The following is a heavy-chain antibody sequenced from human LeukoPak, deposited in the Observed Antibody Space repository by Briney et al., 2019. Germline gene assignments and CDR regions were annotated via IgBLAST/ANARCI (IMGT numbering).Heavy chain of an antibody. J-gene: IGHJ3*02. V-gene: IGHV1-69*01. CDR2: IIPIFGTA. CDR1: GGTFISYA. CDR3: ASGLDTPLAFDI. Sequence: SVKVSCKASGGTFISYAISWVRQAPGQGLEWMGGIIPIFGTANYAQKFQGRVTITADESTSTAYMELSSLRSEDTAVYYCASGLDTPLAFDIWGQGTMVTVSS. D-gene: IGHD3/OR15-3a*01.